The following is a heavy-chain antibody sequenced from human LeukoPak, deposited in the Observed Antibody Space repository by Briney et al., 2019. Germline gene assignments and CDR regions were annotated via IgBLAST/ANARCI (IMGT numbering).Heavy chain of an antibody. J-gene: IGHJ4*02. V-gene: IGHV3-66*01. CDR1: GFTVSTNY. CDR2: IYSGGST. CDR3: ARGVGVRGKNYYFDY. Sequence: GGSLRLSCAASGFTVSTNYMSWVRQAPGKGLEWVSVIYSGGSTKYADSVKGRFTISRDNSKNTLYLQMNSLRAEDTAVYYCARGVGVRGKNYYFDYWGQGTLVTVSS. D-gene: IGHD3-10*01.